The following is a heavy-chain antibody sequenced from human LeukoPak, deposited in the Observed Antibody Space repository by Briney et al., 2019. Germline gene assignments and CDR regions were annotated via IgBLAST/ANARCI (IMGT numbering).Heavy chain of an antibody. V-gene: IGHV3-23*01. CDR1: GLTFRDYA. CDR2: ISGSGSST. CDR3: ASNLPGYYGSGSYGCY. Sequence: GGSLRLACVGSGLTFRDYAMSWVRQAPGKGLEWVSTISGSGSSTYYADSVKGRFTISRDNSKNTLYLQMNSLRAEDTAIYYGASNLPGYYGSGSYGCYWGQGTLVTVSS. D-gene: IGHD3-10*01. J-gene: IGHJ4*02.